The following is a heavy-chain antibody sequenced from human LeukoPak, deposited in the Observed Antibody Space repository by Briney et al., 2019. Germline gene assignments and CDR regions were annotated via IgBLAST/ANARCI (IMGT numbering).Heavy chain of an antibody. Sequence: GGSLRLSCAASGFTFSSYSMNWVRQAPGKGLEWVSYISSSSSTIYYADSVKGRFTISRDNAKNPLYLQMNSLRAEDTAVYYCARGRTRDAFDIWGQGTMVTVSS. CDR3: ARGRTRDAFDI. CDR2: ISSSSSTI. D-gene: IGHD1-1*01. CDR1: GFTFSSYS. J-gene: IGHJ3*02. V-gene: IGHV3-48*01.